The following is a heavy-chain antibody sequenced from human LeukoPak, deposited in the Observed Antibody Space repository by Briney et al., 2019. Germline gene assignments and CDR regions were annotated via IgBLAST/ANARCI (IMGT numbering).Heavy chain of an antibody. V-gene: IGHV3-21*01. D-gene: IGHD4-17*01. CDR1: GFTFSSYS. Sequence: GGSLRLSCAASGFTFSSYSMNWVRQAPGKGLEWVSSISSSSSYIYYADSVKGRFTISRDNAKNSLYLQMNSLRAEDTAVYYCARMTTVTTGRLLWYFDLWGRGTLVTVSS. CDR3: ARMTTVTTGRLLWYFDL. J-gene: IGHJ2*01. CDR2: ISSSSSYI.